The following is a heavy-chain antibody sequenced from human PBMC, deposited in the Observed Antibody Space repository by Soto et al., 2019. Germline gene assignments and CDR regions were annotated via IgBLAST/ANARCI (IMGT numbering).Heavy chain of an antibody. CDR1: GGTFSSYT. J-gene: IGHJ6*02. CDR2: IIPILGIA. V-gene: IGHV1-69*08. Sequence: QVQLVQSGAEVKKPRSSVKVSCKASGGTFSSYTISWVRQAPGQGLEWMGRIIPILGIANYAQKFQGRVTITAXXSXSXAYMELSSLRSEDTAVYYCARDRDCGGDCYSYGMDVWGQGTTVTVSS. D-gene: IGHD2-21*02. CDR3: ARDRDCGGDCYSYGMDV.